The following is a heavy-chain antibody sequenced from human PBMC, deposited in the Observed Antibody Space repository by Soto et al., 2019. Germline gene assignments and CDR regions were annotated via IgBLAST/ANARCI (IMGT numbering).Heavy chain of an antibody. Sequence: GGSLRLSCAASGFTFSSYWMHWVRQAPGKGLVWVSRINSDGSSTSYADSVKGRFTISRDNAKNTLYLQMNSLRAEDTAVYYCARAGNYDFWSGSSSNWFDPWGQGTLVTVSS. V-gene: IGHV3-74*01. CDR3: ARAGNYDFWSGSSSNWFDP. CDR1: GFTFSSYW. CDR2: INSDGSST. J-gene: IGHJ5*02. D-gene: IGHD3-3*01.